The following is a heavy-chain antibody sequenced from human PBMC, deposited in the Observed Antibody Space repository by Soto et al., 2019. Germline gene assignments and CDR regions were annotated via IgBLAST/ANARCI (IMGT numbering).Heavy chain of an antibody. CDR1: GYSFTNYD. CDR2: MNPGNNPQ. D-gene: IGHD4-4*01. CDR3: ASSYSNYALIDYYYYGMDV. J-gene: IGHJ6*02. Sequence: ASVKVSCKTSGYSFTNYDIHWVRQAAGQGLEWMEWMNPGNNPQVYTQKFRGRVNVTSDTSASTAYMELSSLRFEDTAVYYCASSYSNYALIDYYYYGMDVWGQGTTVTVSS. V-gene: IGHV1-8*01.